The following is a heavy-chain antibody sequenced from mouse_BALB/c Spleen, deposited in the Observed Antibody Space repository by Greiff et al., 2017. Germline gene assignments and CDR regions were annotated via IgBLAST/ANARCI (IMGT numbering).Heavy chain of an antibody. D-gene: IGHD1-2*01. CDR1: GFSLTSYG. CDR2: IWAGGST. Sequence: VQRVESGPGLVAPSQSLSITCTVSGFSLTSYGVHWVRQPPGKGLEWLGVIWAGGSTNYNSALMSRLSISKDNSKSQVFLKMNSLQTDDTAMYYCARERTFYGGYYFDYWGQGTTLTVAS. J-gene: IGHJ2*01. V-gene: IGHV2-9*02. CDR3: ARERTFYGGYYFDY.